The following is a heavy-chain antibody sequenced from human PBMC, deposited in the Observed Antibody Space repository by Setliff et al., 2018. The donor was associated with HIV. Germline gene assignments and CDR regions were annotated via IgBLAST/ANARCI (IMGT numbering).Heavy chain of an antibody. V-gene: IGHV4-59*11. CDR1: GVSISSQY. D-gene: IGHD6-6*01. CDR3: ARSPGRGLAASIAPFFDY. Sequence: SETLSLTCAVSGVSISSQYWSWIRQPPGKGLEWIGFIYYNVNNNYNPSLESRVTISVDKSKNQFSLKLSSVTAADTAVYYCARSPGRGLAASIAPFFDYWGQGTLVTVSS. CDR2: IYYNVNN. J-gene: IGHJ4*02.